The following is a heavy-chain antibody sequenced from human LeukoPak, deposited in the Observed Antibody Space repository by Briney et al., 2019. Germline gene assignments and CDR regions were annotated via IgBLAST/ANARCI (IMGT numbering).Heavy chain of an antibody. D-gene: IGHD6-13*01. CDR1: GGSLNSNSYY. Sequence: SETLSLTCAVSGGSLNSNSYYWGWIRQPPGKGLEWIGSINYSGNTYCNPSLKSRVTISVDTSRNHFSLNLSSMTAAETAIYYCAGSYSSTWYSTFDIWGQGTMVSVSS. J-gene: IGHJ3*02. CDR2: INYSGNT. CDR3: AGSYSSTWYSTFDI. V-gene: IGHV4-39*01.